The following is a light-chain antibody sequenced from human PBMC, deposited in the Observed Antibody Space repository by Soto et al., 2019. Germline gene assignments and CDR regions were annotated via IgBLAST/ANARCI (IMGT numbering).Light chain of an antibody. CDR1: SSDVGGYNY. CDR3: SSYTGSNTPVV. V-gene: IGLV2-14*01. CDR2: EVS. Sequence: QSALTQPASVSGSPGQSITISCTGTSSDVGGYNYVSLYQQHPGKAPKLMIYEVSNRPSGVSNRFSGSKSGNTASLTISGLQDEDEADYYCSSYTGSNTPVVFGGGTKLTVL. J-gene: IGLJ3*02.